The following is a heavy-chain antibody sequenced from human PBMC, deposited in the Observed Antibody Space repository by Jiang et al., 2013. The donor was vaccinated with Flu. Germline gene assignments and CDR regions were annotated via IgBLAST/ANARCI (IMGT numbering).Heavy chain of an antibody. J-gene: IGHJ3*02. V-gene: IGHV4-4*02. CDR1: GGSISSSNW. Sequence: KPSGTLSLTCAVSGGSISSSNWWSWVRQPPGKGVERIGEIYHSGSTNYNPSLKSRVTISVDKSKNQFSLKLSSVTAADTAVYYCARANYYDSSDAFDIWGQGTMVTVSS. D-gene: IGHD3-22*01. CDR3: ARANYYDSSDAFDI. CDR2: IYHSGST.